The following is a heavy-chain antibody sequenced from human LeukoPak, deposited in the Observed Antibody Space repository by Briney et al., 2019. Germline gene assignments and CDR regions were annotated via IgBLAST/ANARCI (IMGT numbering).Heavy chain of an antibody. CDR1: GFTFSNAW. D-gene: IGHD3-3*01. J-gene: IGHJ6*03. V-gene: IGHV4-34*01. CDR3: ARHSHDFLYYYYMDV. CDR2: INHSGRT. Sequence: GSLRLSCAASGFTFSNAWMSWVRQPPGKGLEWIGEINHSGRTNYNPSLKSRVTISVDTSKNQFSLKLSSVTAADTAVFYCARHSHDFLYYYYMDVWGKGTTVTVSS.